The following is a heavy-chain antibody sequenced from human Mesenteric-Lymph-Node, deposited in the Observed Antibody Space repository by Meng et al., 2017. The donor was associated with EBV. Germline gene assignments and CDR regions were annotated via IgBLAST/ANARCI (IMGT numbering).Heavy chain of an antibody. CDR2: INPSAGST. Sequence: QVQLVQSGAEVKKPGASVKVSCKASGYTFTNYYMHWVRQDPGQGLEYMGIINPSAGSTTYAQKFQGRVTFTSDTSTSTVYMELSSLRSEDTAIYYCARRGFNWYFDLWGRGTLVTVSS. J-gene: IGHJ2*01. V-gene: IGHV1-46*01. D-gene: IGHD3-3*01. CDR3: ARRGFNWYFDL. CDR1: GYTFTNYY.